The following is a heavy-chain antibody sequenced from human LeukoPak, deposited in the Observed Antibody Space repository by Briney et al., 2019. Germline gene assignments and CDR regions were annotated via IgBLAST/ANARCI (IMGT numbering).Heavy chain of an antibody. CDR3: ARSELGYNYHYMDV. V-gene: IGHV3-21*01. D-gene: IGHD7-27*01. Sequence: GGSLRLSCAASGFTFTTYWMSWVRQAPGKGLEWVSSISSSSIYIYYADSVKGRFTISRDNAKNSLYLQMNSLRAEDTAVYYCARSELGYNYHYMDVWGKGTTVTVSS. J-gene: IGHJ6*03. CDR1: GFTFTTYW. CDR2: ISSSSIYI.